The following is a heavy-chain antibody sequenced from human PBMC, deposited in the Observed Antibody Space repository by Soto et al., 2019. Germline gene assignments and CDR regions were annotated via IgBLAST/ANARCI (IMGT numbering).Heavy chain of an antibody. CDR3: ATGVICIGSFIVDA. D-gene: IGHD2-15*01. Sequence: SVKVSCKASGGSFGNSAINWVRQTPGQGLEWLGGFIPVYRTLNYAQKFQGRGTITADESTGTAYMTLRSLASDDTAVYYCATGVICIGSFIVDAWGQGTLVTVSS. CDR1: GGSFGNSA. CDR2: FIPVYRTL. J-gene: IGHJ5*02. V-gene: IGHV1-69*13.